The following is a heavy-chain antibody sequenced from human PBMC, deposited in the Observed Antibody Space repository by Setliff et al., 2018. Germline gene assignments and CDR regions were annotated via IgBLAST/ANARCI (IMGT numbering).Heavy chain of an antibody. J-gene: IGHJ4*02. Sequence: ASVKVSCKASGYTFTSYGVHWVRQAPGQRIEWMGWINAANGNTNYAQKLQGRVTMTTDTSTSTAYMELRSLRSDDTAVYYCARYITGTTPADYWGQGTLVTVSS. CDR3: ARYITGTTPADY. CDR1: GYTFTSYG. CDR2: INAANGNT. V-gene: IGHV1-18*01. D-gene: IGHD1-7*01.